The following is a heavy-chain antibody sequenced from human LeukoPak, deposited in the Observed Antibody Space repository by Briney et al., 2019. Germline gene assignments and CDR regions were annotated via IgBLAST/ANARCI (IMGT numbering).Heavy chain of an antibody. V-gene: IGHV1-46*01. CDR2: INPSGGST. Sequence: ASVKVSCKASGYTFTSYYMHWVRQTPGQGLEWMGIINPSGGSTSYAQKFQGRVTMTRDTSTSTVYMELSSLRSEDTAVYYCAREVGYCSGGSCYYDYWGQGTLVTVSS. J-gene: IGHJ4*02. D-gene: IGHD2-15*01. CDR3: AREVGYCSGGSCYYDY. CDR1: GYTFTSYY.